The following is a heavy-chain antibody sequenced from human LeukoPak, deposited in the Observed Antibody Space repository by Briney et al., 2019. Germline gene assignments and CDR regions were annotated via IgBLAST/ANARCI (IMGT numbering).Heavy chain of an antibody. D-gene: IGHD4-11*01. V-gene: IGHV1-2*02. CDR1: GYTFTGYY. CDR2: INPNSGGT. Sequence: ASVKVSCKASGYTFTGYYIHWVRQAPGQGLEWMGWINPNSGGTNCAQKFQGRVTMTRDTSISTAYMELSRLRSDDTAVYYCATPTEDYFDYWGQGTLVTVSS. J-gene: IGHJ4*02. CDR3: ATPTEDYFDY.